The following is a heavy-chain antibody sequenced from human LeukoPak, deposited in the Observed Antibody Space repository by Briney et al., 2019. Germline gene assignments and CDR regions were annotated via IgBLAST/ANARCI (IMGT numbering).Heavy chain of an antibody. Sequence: GESLKISCKGSGYSSTNYRIGWVRQMPGEGLEWMGIIFPVDSDTKYSPSFQGQVTISADKSISTAYLQWISLKASDTAMYYCARTQSADYDFWSGPNWFDPWGQGTLVTVSS. D-gene: IGHD3-3*01. CDR1: GYSSTNYR. CDR2: IFPVDSDT. CDR3: ARTQSADYDFWSGPNWFDP. J-gene: IGHJ5*02. V-gene: IGHV5-51*01.